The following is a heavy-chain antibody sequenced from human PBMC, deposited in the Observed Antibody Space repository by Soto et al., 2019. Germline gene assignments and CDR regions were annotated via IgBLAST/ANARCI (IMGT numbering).Heavy chain of an antibody. CDR1: GYTFTSYG. CDR3: ARDSSGSMDGPRNGMDV. V-gene: IGHV1-18*01. CDR2: ISAYNGNT. D-gene: IGHD3-22*01. J-gene: IGHJ6*02. Sequence: QVQLVQSGAEVKKPGASVKVSCKASGYTFTSYGISWVRQAPGQGLEWMGWISAYNGNTNYAQKLQGRVTMTTDTSTSTAYMELRSLRSDDTAVYYCARDSSGSMDGPRNGMDVWGQGTTVTVSS.